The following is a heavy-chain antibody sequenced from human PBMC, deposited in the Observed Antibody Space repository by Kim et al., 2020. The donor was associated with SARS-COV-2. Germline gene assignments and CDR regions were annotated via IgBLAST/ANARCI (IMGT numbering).Heavy chain of an antibody. D-gene: IGHD1-1*01. CDR3: AKGKTTAGKTDSFDY. Sequence: GGSLRLSCAASGFIFSSYGMSWVRQAPGKGLEWVSIISDNGGNTYYADSVKGRFTISRDNSKNTVFLQMDSLRAEDTALYYCAKGKTTAGKTDSFDYWGQGALLTVSS. CDR2: ISDNGGNT. V-gene: IGHV3-23*01. J-gene: IGHJ4*02. CDR1: GFIFSSYG.